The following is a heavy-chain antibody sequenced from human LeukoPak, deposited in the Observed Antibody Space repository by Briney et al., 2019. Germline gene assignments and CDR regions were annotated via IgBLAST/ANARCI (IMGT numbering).Heavy chain of an antibody. CDR2: IIPIFGTA. Sequence: ASVKVSCKASGGTFSSYAISWVRQAPGQGLEWMGGIIPIFGTANYAQKFQGRVTMTRDTSTSTVYMELSSLRSEDTAVYYCAISIAVAAAFDYWGQGTLVTVSS. V-gene: IGHV1-69*05. CDR1: GGTFSSYA. CDR3: AISIAVAAAFDY. D-gene: IGHD6-19*01. J-gene: IGHJ4*02.